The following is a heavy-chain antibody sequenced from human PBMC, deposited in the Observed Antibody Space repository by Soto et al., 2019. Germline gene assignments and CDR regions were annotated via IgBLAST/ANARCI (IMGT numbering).Heavy chain of an antibody. CDR2: ISYDGSNK. Sequence: QVQLVESGGGVVQPGRSLRLSCAASGFTFSSYGMNWVRQAPGKGLEWVAVISYDGSNKYYADSVKGRFTISRDSSKNMLYLQMNSLRAEDTAVYYCAKGDRSSWHYYYGMDVWGQGTTVTVSS. CDR3: AKGDRSSWHYYYGMDV. D-gene: IGHD6-13*01. J-gene: IGHJ6*02. CDR1: GFTFSSYG. V-gene: IGHV3-30*18.